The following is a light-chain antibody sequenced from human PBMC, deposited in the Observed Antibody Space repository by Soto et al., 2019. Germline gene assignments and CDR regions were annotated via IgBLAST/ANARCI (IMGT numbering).Light chain of an antibody. V-gene: IGKV1-5*01. Sequence: DIPMTQSPSTLSASVGDRVTITCRASQSISSWLAWYQQKPGKAPKLLIYDASSLESGVPSRVSGSGSGTEFTLTISSRQPDDFATYYCQQYNSDSWTFGQGTKVEIK. J-gene: IGKJ1*01. CDR1: QSISSW. CDR2: DAS. CDR3: QQYNSDSWT.